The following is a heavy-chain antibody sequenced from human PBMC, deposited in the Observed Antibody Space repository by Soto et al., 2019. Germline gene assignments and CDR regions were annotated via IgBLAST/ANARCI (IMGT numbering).Heavy chain of an antibody. CDR1: GFSLSTSGVG. D-gene: IGHD2-2*01. Sequence: QITLKESGPTLVKPTQTLTLTCTFSGFSLSTSGVGVGWIRQPPGKAPECLGVVYWDDAKRYSPSLKSRLTIPKAASNNQVVLTRTNMAPVDKATYYCAHRSAASLFDSWGQGTLVSVSS. CDR3: AHRSAASLFDS. J-gene: IGHJ4*02. CDR2: VYWDDAK. V-gene: IGHV2-5*02.